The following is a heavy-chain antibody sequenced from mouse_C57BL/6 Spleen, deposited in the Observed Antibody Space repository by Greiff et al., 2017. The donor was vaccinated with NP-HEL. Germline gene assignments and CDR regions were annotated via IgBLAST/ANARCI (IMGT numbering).Heavy chain of an antibody. D-gene: IGHD2-5*01. V-gene: IGHV1-61*01. CDR1: GYTFTSYW. Sequence: QVQLQQPGAELVRPGSSVKLSCKASGYTFTSYWMDWVQQRPGQGLEWIGNIYPSDSETHYNQKFKGKATLTVDKSSSTAYMQLSSLTSEDSAVYYCARDSNYRYWYFDVWGTGTTVTVSS. J-gene: IGHJ1*03. CDR3: ARDSNYRYWYFDV. CDR2: IYPSDSET.